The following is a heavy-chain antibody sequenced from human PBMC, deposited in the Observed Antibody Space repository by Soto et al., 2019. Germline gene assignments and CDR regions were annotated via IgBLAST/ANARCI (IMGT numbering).Heavy chain of an antibody. CDR1: GGSFSGYY. CDR3: ARVHGLQWFGEFPLDY. V-gene: IGHV4-34*01. D-gene: IGHD3-10*01. J-gene: IGHJ4*01. CDR2: INHSGST. Sequence: QVQLQQWGAGLLKPSETLSLTCAVYGGSFSGYYWSWIRQPPGKGLEWIGEINHSGSTNYNPSLKSRVTISVDTSKNQFSLRLSSVTAAATAVYDCARVHGLQWFGEFPLDYWGRGSLVTVSS.